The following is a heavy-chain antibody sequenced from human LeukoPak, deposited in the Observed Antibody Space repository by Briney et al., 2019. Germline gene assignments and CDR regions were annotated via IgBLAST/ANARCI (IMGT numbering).Heavy chain of an antibody. Sequence: GGSLRLSCAVSGITLSNYGMSWVRQAPGKGLEWVAGISGSGGSTNYADSVKGRFTISRDNRKNTLYLQMNSLGAEDTAIYYCTKCMTASGTCFFASWGQGTLVTVSS. CDR2: ISGSGGST. D-gene: IGHD2-21*02. V-gene: IGHV3-23*01. J-gene: IGHJ4*02. CDR3: TKCMTASGTCFFAS. CDR1: GITLSNYG.